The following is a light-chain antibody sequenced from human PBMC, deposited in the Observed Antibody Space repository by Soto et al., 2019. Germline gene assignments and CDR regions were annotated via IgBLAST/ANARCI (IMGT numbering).Light chain of an antibody. CDR3: GTWDDSLNAPV. V-gene: IGLV1-44*01. CDR1: SSNVGANI. Sequence: QSVLTQIPSTSGSPGQRITIPCSGSSSNVGANIVTWYQQFPGTAPKVLIYTDTQRPSGVPDRFSGSRSGTSASLVNSGLQSEDEADYFCGTWDDSLNAPVFGGGTKLTVL. J-gene: IGLJ2*01. CDR2: TDT.